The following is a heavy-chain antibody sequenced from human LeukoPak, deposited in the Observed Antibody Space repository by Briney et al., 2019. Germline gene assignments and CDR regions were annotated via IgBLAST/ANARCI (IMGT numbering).Heavy chain of an antibody. CDR1: GGSLSSYY. CDR2: IYYSGST. D-gene: IGHD6-13*01. CDR3: AGPAPHSSSWYHY. J-gene: IGHJ4*02. Sequence: SETLSLTCTVSGGSLSSYYWSWLRQPPGKGLEWIGYIYYSGSTNYNPSLKSRVTISVDTSKNQFSLKLRSVTAADTAVYYCAGPAPHSSSWYHYWGQGTLVTVSS. V-gene: IGHV4-59*01.